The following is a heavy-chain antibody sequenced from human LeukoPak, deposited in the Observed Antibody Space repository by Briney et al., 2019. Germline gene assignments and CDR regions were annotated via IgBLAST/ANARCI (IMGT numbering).Heavy chain of an antibody. J-gene: IGHJ4*02. CDR1: GGTFSSYA. Sequence: ASVKVSCKASGGTFSSYAISWVRQAPGQGLEWMGWISAYNGDTKYAQNFLGRVTITTDTSTTTAYMELRSLRFDDTAVYYCARDPSNTSGNYPYFDYWGQGTLVTVSS. V-gene: IGHV1-18*01. CDR3: ARDPSNTSGNYPYFDY. D-gene: IGHD3-22*01. CDR2: ISAYNGDT.